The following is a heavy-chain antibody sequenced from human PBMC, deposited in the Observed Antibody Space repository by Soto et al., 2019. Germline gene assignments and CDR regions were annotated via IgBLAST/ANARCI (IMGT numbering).Heavy chain of an antibody. CDR2: IIPIFGTA. Sequence: ASVKVSCKASGGTFSSYAISWVRQAPGQGLEWMGGIIPIFGTANYAQKFQGRVTITADKSTSTAYMELSSLRSEDTAVYYCARGGYCSGGSCCFRFFWGHYYGMDVWGQGTTVTVSS. J-gene: IGHJ6*02. D-gene: IGHD2-15*01. CDR3: ARGGYCSGGSCCFRFFWGHYYGMDV. V-gene: IGHV1-69*06. CDR1: GGTFSSYA.